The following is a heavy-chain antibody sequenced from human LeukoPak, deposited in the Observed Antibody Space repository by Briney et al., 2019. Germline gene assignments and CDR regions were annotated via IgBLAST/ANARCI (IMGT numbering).Heavy chain of an antibody. CDR3: ARAPIFYSSGWYGY. Sequence: ASVKVSCKASGYTFTSYGISWVRQAPGQGLEWMGWISAYNGNTNYAQKLQGKVTMTTDTPTSTAYMELRSLRSDDTAVYYCARAPIFYSSGWYGYWGQGTLVTVSS. CDR1: GYTFTSYG. D-gene: IGHD6-19*01. J-gene: IGHJ4*02. V-gene: IGHV1-18*01. CDR2: ISAYNGNT.